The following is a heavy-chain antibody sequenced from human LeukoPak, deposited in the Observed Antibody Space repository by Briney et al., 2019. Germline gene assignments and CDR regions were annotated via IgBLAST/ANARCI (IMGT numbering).Heavy chain of an antibody. D-gene: IGHD4-23*01. J-gene: IGHJ4*02. CDR2: INPNRGGT. Sequence: GASVKVSCKASGYNFNEYFLHWVRQAPGQGLEWMGWINPNRGGTNYAQKFQGRVNMTRDTSTRTAYMELGGLIYDDTAVYYCARWDYRDNSGFFFLWGQGALVTVSS. CDR3: ARWDYRDNSGFFFL. CDR1: GYNFNEYF. V-gene: IGHV1-2*02.